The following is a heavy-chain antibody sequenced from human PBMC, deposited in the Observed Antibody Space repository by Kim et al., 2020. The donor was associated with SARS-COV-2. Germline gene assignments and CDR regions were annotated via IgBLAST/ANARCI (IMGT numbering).Heavy chain of an antibody. CDR1: VYTFTSFY. CDR2: INPSGDST. CDR3: ARDIGMTTVTTLDD. D-gene: IGHD4-17*01. V-gene: IGHV1-46*01. Sequence: ASVKVSCRPSVYTFTSFYMHWVRQAPGQGLEWMGIINPSGDSTTYAQKFQGRVTLTTDTSTSTVYMELSSLRSEDTAVYYCARDIGMTTVTTLDDWGQGTLVTVSS. J-gene: IGHJ4*02.